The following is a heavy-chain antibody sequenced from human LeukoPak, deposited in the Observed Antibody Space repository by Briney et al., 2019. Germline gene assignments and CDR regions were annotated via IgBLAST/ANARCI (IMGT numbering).Heavy chain of an antibody. CDR1: GGSFSGYY. D-gene: IGHD3-22*01. CDR3: ARGKNSGYYGGDGMDV. CDR2: INHSGST. V-gene: IGHV4-34*01. J-gene: IGHJ6*02. Sequence: PSETLSLTCAVYGGSFSGYYWSWIRQPPGKGLEWIGEINHSGSTNYNPSLKSRVTISIDTSKNQFSLKLTSVTAADTAVYYCARGKNSGYYGGDGMDVWGQGTTVTVSS.